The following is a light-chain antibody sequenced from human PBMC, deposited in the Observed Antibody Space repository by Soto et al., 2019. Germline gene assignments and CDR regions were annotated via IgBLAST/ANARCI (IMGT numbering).Light chain of an antibody. CDR2: VAS. J-gene: IGKJ4*01. Sequence: RMTQSPSSLSASTGDMVTITCRASQSISRYLNWYQQKPGKAPNLLIYVASSLQSEVPSRFSGSGSGTDFTLTISSLQPEDFATYYCQQSYSTPPTFGGVTKVDIK. CDR3: QQSYSTPPT. V-gene: IGKV1-39*01. CDR1: QSISRY.